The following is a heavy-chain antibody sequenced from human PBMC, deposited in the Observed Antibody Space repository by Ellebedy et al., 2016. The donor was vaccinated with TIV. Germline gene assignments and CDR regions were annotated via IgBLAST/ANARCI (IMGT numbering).Heavy chain of an antibody. CDR1: GFTFSSYW. Sequence: GGSLRLXCAASGFTFSSYWMNWVRQAPGKGLEWVANIKQDGSVKYYVDSVKGRFTISRDNAKNSLYLEMNSLRPEDTAVYYCVRDKLQNAVAGSNFDYWGQGALVTVSS. CDR3: VRDKLQNAVAGSNFDY. CDR2: IKQDGSVK. V-gene: IGHV3-7*01. J-gene: IGHJ4*02. D-gene: IGHD6-19*01.